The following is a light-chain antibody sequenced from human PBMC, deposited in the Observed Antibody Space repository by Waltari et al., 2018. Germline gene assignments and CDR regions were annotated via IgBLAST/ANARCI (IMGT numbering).Light chain of an antibody. CDR1: QSVSSSY. Sequence: EIVLTQSPGTLSVSPGERATLSCRASQSVSSSYLTWYQQKPGQAPRLRIYGASSRATGIPDRFSGSGSGTDFTLTISRLEPEDFAVYYCQQYGYSLTFGGGTKVEIK. V-gene: IGKV3-20*01. J-gene: IGKJ4*01. CDR3: QQYGYSLT. CDR2: GAS.